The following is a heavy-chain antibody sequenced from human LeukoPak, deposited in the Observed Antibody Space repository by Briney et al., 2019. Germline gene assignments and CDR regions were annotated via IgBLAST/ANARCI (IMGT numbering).Heavy chain of an antibody. CDR2: VSDRGGA. CDR3: ATNALLVPSTFDS. J-gene: IGHJ4*02. D-gene: IGHD6-6*01. CDR1: GVSLSDSY. V-gene: IGHV4-59*12. Sequence: SETLSLTCSVSGVSLSDSYWSWIRQSPGKAMEWIGYVSDRGGASYHPSLKGRVTISPDTSKNQFSLKLNSVTAADTAVYYCATNALLVPSTFDSGGRGTLVTVSS.